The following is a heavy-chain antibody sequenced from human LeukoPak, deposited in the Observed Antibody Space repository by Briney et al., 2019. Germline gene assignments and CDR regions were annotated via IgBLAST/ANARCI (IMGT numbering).Heavy chain of an antibody. Sequence: GGSLRLSCAASGFTFSSYSMNWVRQAPGKGLEWVSSISASGTYKYYADSVKGRFTISRDNSKNTLYLQMNNLRAEDTAVYYCAKDGKTYIYWGQGTLVTVSS. CDR2: ISASGTYK. CDR1: GFTFSSYS. V-gene: IGHV3-21*04. CDR3: AKDGKTYIY. J-gene: IGHJ4*02. D-gene: IGHD5-18*01.